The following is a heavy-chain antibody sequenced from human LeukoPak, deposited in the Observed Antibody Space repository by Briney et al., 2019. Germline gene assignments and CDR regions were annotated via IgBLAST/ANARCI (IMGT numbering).Heavy chain of an antibody. CDR3: ARGGHRHFDP. Sequence: GGSLRLSCAASGFSISSYWMHWVRQVPGKGLVWVSRISPDGSTTGYADSVKGRFTASRDNARNTLYLQINSLRAEDSAVYYCARGGHRHFDPWGQGTLVTVSS. CDR1: GFSISSYW. D-gene: IGHD2-15*01. J-gene: IGHJ5*02. CDR2: ISPDGSTT. V-gene: IGHV3-74*01.